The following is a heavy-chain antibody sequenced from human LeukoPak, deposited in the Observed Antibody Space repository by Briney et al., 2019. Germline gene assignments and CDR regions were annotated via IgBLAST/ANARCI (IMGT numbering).Heavy chain of an antibody. V-gene: IGHV3-30*18. CDR2: ISYDGSNR. J-gene: IGHJ4*02. CDR1: GFTFSGYG. Sequence: QPGRSLGLSCAASGFTFSGYGMQWVRQAPGKGLEWVAVISYDGSNRYYADSVKGRFTISRDNSENTLYLQMNSLRAEDTAVYYCAKDRTRSFDYRGQGTLVTVSS. CDR3: AKDRTRSFDY. D-gene: IGHD1-7*01.